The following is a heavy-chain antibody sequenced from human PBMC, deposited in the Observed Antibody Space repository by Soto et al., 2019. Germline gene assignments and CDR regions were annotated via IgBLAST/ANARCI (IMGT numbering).Heavy chain of an antibody. CDR1: GYSFSNYW. D-gene: IGHD6-13*01. Sequence: PGESLKISCKAAGYSFSNYWVGCVRQIPGRGLEWMGIIHPGDSDTRYSPFFQGQVTISADKSISTAYLQWSSLKASDTAMYYCARHNRYSSTWFEGWFDPWGQGTLVTVSS. CDR2: IHPGDSDT. J-gene: IGHJ5*02. CDR3: ARHNRYSSTWFEGWFDP. V-gene: IGHV5-51*01.